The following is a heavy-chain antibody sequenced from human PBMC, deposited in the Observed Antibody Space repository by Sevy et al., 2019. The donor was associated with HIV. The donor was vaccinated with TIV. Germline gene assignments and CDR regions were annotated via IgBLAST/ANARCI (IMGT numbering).Heavy chain of an antibody. D-gene: IGHD6-19*01. J-gene: IGHJ2*01. Sequence: SETLSLTCAVSGYSISSGYYWGWIRQPPGKGLEWIGSIYHSGSTYYNPSLKSRVTISVDTSKNQFSLKLSSVTAADTAVYYWARNSSGWRYWYFDLWGRGTLVTVSS. CDR1: GYSISSGYY. V-gene: IGHV4-38-2*01. CDR3: ARNSSGWRYWYFDL. CDR2: IYHSGST.